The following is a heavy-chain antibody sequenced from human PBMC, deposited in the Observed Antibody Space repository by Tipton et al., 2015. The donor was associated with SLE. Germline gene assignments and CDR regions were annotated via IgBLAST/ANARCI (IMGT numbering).Heavy chain of an antibody. J-gene: IGHJ4*02. Sequence: TLSLTCDVSGDSISSNANLWSWVRQPPGKGLEWIGEIDHSGSTKYNSSLKSRVTISVDTSKNQFPLKLSSVTAADTAVYYCARGRYYFDYWGQGTLVTVSS. CDR2: IDHSGST. CDR3: ARGRYYFDY. CDR1: GDSISSNANL. V-gene: IGHV4-4*02.